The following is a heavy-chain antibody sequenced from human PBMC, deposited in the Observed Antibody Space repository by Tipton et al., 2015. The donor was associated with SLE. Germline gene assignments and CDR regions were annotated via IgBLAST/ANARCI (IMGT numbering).Heavy chain of an antibody. CDR1: GGSISSSSYY. CDR3: ARDLTGLGFDY. CDR2: SYYSGST. Sequence: TLSLTCTVSGGSISSSSYYWGWIRQPPGKGLEWIGSSYYSGSTYYNPSLKSRVTISVDTSKNQFSLKLSSVTAADTAVYYCARDLTGLGFDYWGQGTLVTVSS. D-gene: IGHD1-20*01. J-gene: IGHJ4*02. V-gene: IGHV4-39*07.